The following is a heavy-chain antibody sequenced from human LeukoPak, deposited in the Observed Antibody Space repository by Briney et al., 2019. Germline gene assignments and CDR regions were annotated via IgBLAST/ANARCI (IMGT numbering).Heavy chain of an antibody. D-gene: IGHD6-19*01. CDR1: GYTFTGYY. V-gene: IGHV1-2*02. CDR3: ARDRVGSGWPRPFYFEF. CDR2: INPNTGAT. J-gene: IGHJ4*02. Sequence: ASVKVSCKASGYTFTGYYMHWVRQAPGQAPEWMGWINPNTGATLYAQNFQGRVTLSRDTSINTAYMDLSSLRSDDTAVYYCARDRVGSGWPRPFYFEFWGQGTLVTFSS.